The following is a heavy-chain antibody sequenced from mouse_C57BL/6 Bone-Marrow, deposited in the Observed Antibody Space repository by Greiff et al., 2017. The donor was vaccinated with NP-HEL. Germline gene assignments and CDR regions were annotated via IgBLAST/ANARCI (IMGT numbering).Heavy chain of an antibody. CDR3: AGGFAY. J-gene: IGHJ3*01. CDR1: GYTFTSYW. CDR2: IYPGSGST. Sequence: QVQLQQPGAELVKPGASVKMSCKASGYTFTSYWITWVKQRPGQGLEWIGDIYPGSGSTNYNEKFKSKATLILVTSSSTAYMQLSSLTSEDSAVYYCAGGFAYWGQGTLVTVSA. V-gene: IGHV1-55*01.